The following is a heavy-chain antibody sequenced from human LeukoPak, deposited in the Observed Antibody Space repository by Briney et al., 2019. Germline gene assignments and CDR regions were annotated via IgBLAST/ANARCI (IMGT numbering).Heavy chain of an antibody. V-gene: IGHV4-34*01. CDR1: GGSFSGYY. J-gene: IGHJ3*02. CDR3: ARDQYYYDRSGYYAFDI. CDR2: IYHSGST. Sequence: SETLSLTCAVYGGSFSGYYWSWIRQPPGKGLEWLGDIYHSGSTYYNPSLKSRVTILVDTSKNQFSLKLSSVTAADTAVYYCARDQYYYDRSGYYAFDIWGQGTMVTVSS. D-gene: IGHD3-22*01.